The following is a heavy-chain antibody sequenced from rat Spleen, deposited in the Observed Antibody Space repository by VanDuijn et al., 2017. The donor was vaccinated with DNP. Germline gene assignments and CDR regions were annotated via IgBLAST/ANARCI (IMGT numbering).Heavy chain of an antibody. D-gene: IGHD1-6*01. CDR3: ARDRILRTIDYFDY. CDR2: INYSGST. J-gene: IGHJ2*01. V-gene: IGHV3-1*01. CDR1: GYSITSNY. Sequence: EVLLQESGPGLVKPSQSLSLTCSVTGYSITSNYWAWIRKFPGNKMEWMGYINYSGSTGYNPSLKSRISITRDTSKNQFFLQVNSVTTEDTATYYCARDRILRTIDYFDYWGQGVMVTVSS.